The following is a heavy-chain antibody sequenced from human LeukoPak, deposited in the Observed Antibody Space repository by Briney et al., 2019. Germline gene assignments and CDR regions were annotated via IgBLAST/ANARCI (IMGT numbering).Heavy chain of an antibody. CDR3: AKREARSFEY. D-gene: IGHD5-24*01. V-gene: IGHV3-23*01. Sequence: GGSLRLSCVASGFTFSSSVMSWVRQAPGKELEWVSTFSGSTGNTYYADSVKGRFTISRDNSKNTLYLQMNSLRAEDTAVYYCAKREARSFEYWGQGTLVTVSS. CDR2: FSGSTGNT. J-gene: IGHJ4*02. CDR1: GFTFSSSV.